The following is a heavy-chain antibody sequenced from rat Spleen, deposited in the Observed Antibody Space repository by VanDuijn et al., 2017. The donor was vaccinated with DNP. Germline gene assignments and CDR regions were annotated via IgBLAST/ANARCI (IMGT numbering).Heavy chain of an antibody. CDR2: ISPGGGNI. D-gene: IGHD1-11*01. Sequence: EVQLVESGGGLVQPGRSLKLSCAASGFTFSDYNMAWVRQAPAKGLEWVAAISPGGGNIYYRDSVKGRFTISRDNAENTLFLQMDSLRSEDTATYYCATHSFTSGITTAFGSWGQGTLVTVSS. CDR3: ATHSFTSGITTAFGS. V-gene: IGHV5S23*01. CDR1: GFTFSDYN. J-gene: IGHJ3*01.